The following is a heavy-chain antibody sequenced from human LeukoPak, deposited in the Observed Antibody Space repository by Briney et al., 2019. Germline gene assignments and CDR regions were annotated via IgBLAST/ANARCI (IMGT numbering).Heavy chain of an antibody. Sequence: ASVKVSCKASGYTFTSYDINWVRQATGQGLEWMGWMNPNSGNTGYAQKFQGRVTITRNTSISTAYMELRSLRSDDTAVYYCARVMGATMVRGVILSANWFDPWGQGTLVTVSS. CDR3: ARVMGATMVRGVILSANWFDP. V-gene: IGHV1-8*03. J-gene: IGHJ5*02. CDR2: MNPNSGNT. D-gene: IGHD3-10*01. CDR1: GYTFTSYD.